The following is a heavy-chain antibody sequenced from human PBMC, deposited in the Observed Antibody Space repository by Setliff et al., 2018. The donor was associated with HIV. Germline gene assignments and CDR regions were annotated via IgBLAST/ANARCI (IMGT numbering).Heavy chain of an antibody. D-gene: IGHD4-17*01. CDR2: CYYNGDS. CDR3: ARHAPXTTAGYMDV. V-gene: IGHV4-39*01. Sequence: SETLSLTCTVSGDSITSGSFYWTWIRHRPGKGLEWIGTCYYNGDSRYTPSLKSRVTISVDTSKNQFFLRLTSVSAADTGLYFCARHAPXTTAGYMDVWGXGTTVTVSS. J-gene: IGHJ6*03. CDR1: GDSITSGSFY.